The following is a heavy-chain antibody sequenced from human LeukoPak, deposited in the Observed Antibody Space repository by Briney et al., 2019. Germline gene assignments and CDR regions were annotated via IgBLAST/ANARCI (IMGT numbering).Heavy chain of an antibody. D-gene: IGHD3-3*01. Sequence: ASVKVSCKXSGGTFSSYAISWVRQAPGQGLEWMGGIIPIFGTANYSQKFQGRVTITADESTSTAYMELSSLRSEDTAVYYCAGDYDFWSGYPTVNWFDPWGQGTLVTVSS. CDR2: IIPIFGTA. V-gene: IGHV1-69*01. J-gene: IGHJ5*02. CDR1: GGTFSSYA. CDR3: AGDYDFWSGYPTVNWFDP.